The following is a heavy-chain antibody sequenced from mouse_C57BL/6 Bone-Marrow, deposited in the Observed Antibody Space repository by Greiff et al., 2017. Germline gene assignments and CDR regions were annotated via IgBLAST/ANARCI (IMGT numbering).Heavy chain of an antibody. CDR2: ISSGSSTI. CDR1: GFTFSDYG. J-gene: IGHJ2*01. V-gene: IGHV5-17*01. Sequence: EVKLVESGGGLVKPGGSLKLSCAASGFTFSDYGMHWVRQAPEKGLEWVAYISSGSSTIYYADTVKGRFTISRDHAKNTLFLQMTRLRSEDTAMYYCARIDWGNDFDYWGQGTTLTVSS. D-gene: IGHD2-1*01. CDR3: ARIDWGNDFDY.